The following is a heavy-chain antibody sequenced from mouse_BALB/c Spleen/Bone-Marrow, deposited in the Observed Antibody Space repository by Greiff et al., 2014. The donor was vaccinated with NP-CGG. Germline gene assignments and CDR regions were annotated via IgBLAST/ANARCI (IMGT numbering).Heavy chain of an antibody. J-gene: IGHJ4*01. D-gene: IGHD2-3*01. CDR1: GFTFSNYG. V-gene: IGHV5-6*01. CDR3: ARRDGGPMDY. CDR2: ISSGGSYT. Sequence: EVQLQQSGGDLVKPGGSLKLSCAASGFTFSNYGMSWVRQTPDKRLEWVATISSGGSYTYYPDSVKGRFTISRDNAKNTLYLQMSGLKSEDTAMYYCARRDGGPMDYWGQGTSVTVSS.